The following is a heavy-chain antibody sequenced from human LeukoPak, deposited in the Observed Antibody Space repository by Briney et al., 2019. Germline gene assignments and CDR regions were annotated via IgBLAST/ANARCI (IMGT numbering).Heavy chain of an antibody. CDR1: GFTFSSYA. CDR3: AKDLRDIVVVVAATYS. V-gene: IGHV3-23*01. D-gene: IGHD2-15*01. CDR2: ISGSGGRT. Sequence: GGSLRLSCAASGFTFSSYAMSWVRQAAGKGLEWVSGISGSGGRTYYANSVKGRFTISRDNSKNTLYLQMNSLRAEDTAIYYCAKDLRDIVVVVAATYSWGQGTLVTVSS. J-gene: IGHJ4*02.